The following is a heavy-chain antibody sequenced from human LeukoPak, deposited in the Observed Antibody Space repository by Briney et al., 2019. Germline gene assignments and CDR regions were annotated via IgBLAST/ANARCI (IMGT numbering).Heavy chain of an antibody. CDR3: ARTTMVRSRGKRYYFDY. Sequence: KPAETLSLTCTVSGGSISSYYWSWIRQPAGKGLEWIGRIYTSGSTNYNPSLKSRVTMSVDTSKNQFSLKLSSVTAADTAVYYCARTTMVRSRGKRYYFDYWGQGTLVTVSS. CDR1: GGSISSYY. V-gene: IGHV4-4*07. D-gene: IGHD3-10*01. CDR2: IYTSGST. J-gene: IGHJ4*02.